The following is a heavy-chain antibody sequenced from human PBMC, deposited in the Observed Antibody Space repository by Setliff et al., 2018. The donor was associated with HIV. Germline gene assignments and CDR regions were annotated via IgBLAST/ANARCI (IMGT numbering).Heavy chain of an antibody. J-gene: IGHJ4*02. CDR2: LYPDGNT. D-gene: IGHD5-12*01. CDR1: GGSISSYY. Sequence: SETLSLTCTVSGGSISSYYWSWIRQPPGKGLEWIGSLYPDGNTYYSPSLKSRVTISTYTSKNEFSLKLTSVTAADTAVYYCARRLNSAYFDWGQGALVTVSS. CDR3: ARRLNSAYFD. V-gene: IGHV4-4*08.